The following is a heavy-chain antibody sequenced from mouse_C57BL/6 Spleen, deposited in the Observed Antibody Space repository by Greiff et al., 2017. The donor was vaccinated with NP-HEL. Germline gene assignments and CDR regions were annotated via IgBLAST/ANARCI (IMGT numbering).Heavy chain of an antibody. V-gene: IGHV1-53*01. CDR2: INPSNGGT. J-gene: IGHJ2*01. Sequence: VQLQQPGTELVKPGASVKLSCKASGYTFTSYWMHWVKQRPGQGLEWIGNINPSNGGTNYNEKFKSKATLTVDKSSSTAYMQLSSLTSEDSAVYYCARWRQLRPYYFDYWGQGTTLTVSS. CDR3: ARWRQLRPYYFDY. D-gene: IGHD3-2*02. CDR1: GYTFTSYW.